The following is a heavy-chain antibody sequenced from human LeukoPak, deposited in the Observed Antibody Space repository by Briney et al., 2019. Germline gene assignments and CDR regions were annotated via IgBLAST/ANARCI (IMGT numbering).Heavy chain of an antibody. J-gene: IGHJ3*02. Sequence: GGSLRLSCVASGFTFSSYSMNWVRQASGKGLEWVSSISTSSSYIYYADSVKGRFTISRDNAKNSLYLQMNSLRAEDTAVYYCARGGVGGSAFDIWGQGTMVTVSS. CDR2: ISTSSSYI. CDR3: ARGGVGGSAFDI. V-gene: IGHV3-21*01. D-gene: IGHD3-16*01. CDR1: GFTFSSYS.